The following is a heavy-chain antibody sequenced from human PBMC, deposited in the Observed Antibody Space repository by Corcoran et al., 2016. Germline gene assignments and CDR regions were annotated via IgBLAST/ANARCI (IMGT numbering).Heavy chain of an antibody. CDR2: ISWNSGSI. Sequence: EVQLVESGGGLVQPGRSLRLSCAASGFTFDDYAMHWVRQAPGKGLEWVSGISWNSGSIGYADSVKGRFTISRDNAKNSLYLQMNSLRAEDTALYYGAKGPVEMATTYFDYWGQGTLVTVSS. D-gene: IGHD5-12*01. V-gene: IGHV3-9*01. CDR1: GFTFDDYA. CDR3: AKGPVEMATTYFDY. J-gene: IGHJ4*02.